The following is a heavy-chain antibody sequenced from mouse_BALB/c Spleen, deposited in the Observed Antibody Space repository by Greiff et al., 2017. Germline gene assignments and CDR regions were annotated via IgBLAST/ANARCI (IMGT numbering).Heavy chain of an antibody. V-gene: IGHV5-9-3*01. CDR3: ARGSPYYAFAY. D-gene: IGHD2-10*01. Sequence: EVQLKESGGGLVKPGGSLKLSCAASGFTFSSYAMSWVRQTPEKRLEWVATISSGGSYTYYPDSVKGRFTISRDNAKNTLYLQMSSLRSEDTAMYYCARGSPYYAFAYWGQGTLVTVSA. CDR1: GFTFSSYA. CDR2: ISSGGSYT. J-gene: IGHJ3*01.